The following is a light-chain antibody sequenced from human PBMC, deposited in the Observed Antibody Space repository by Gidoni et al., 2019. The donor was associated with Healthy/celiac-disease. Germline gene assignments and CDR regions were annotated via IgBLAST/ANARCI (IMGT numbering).Light chain of an antibody. V-gene: IGKV3-20*01. CDR2: GAS. CDR1: QSVSSSY. J-gene: IGKJ2*03. Sequence: EIVLTQSPGTLSWSPGERATLSCRASQSVSSSYLAWYQQKPGQAPWLLIYGASSRATGIPDRFSGSGSGTDFTLTISRLEPEDFAVYYCQQYGSSPVSFGQGTKLEIK. CDR3: QQYGSSPVS.